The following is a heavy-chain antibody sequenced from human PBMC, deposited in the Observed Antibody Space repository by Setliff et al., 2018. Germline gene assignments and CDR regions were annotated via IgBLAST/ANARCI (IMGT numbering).Heavy chain of an antibody. V-gene: IGHV5-51*01. CDR3: ARRLTTPYDAFDI. Sequence: GESLKISCKGSGYGFTSYWIGWVRQMPGKGLEWMGIIYPGDSDTRYSPSFQGQVTISADKSISTAYLQWSSLKASDTAMYYCARRLTTPYDAFDIWGQGTMVTVSS. CDR2: IYPGDSDT. CDR1: GYGFTSYW. D-gene: IGHD4-4*01. J-gene: IGHJ3*02.